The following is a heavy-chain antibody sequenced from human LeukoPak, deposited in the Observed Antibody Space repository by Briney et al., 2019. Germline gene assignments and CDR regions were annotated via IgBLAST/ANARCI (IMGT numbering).Heavy chain of an antibody. V-gene: IGHV3-23*01. D-gene: IGHD2-2*01. CDR3: ARDPTQSSPFDY. Sequence: PGGSLRLSCAASGFTFDIYAMTWVRQAPGKGPDWVSGISASANSTYYADSVKGRFIISRDNSKNTLYLQMNSLRVDDMAVYYCARDPTQSSPFDYWGQGTLVTVSS. J-gene: IGHJ4*02. CDR2: ISASANST. CDR1: GFTFDIYA.